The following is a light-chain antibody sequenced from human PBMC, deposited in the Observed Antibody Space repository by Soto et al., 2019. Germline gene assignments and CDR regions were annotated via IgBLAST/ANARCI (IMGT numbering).Light chain of an antibody. CDR3: HQVNSYPLT. CDR2: AAS. Sequence: DIQLTQSPSFLSASVGDRVTITCRASQGINDYLAWYQQKPGKAPTLLIYAASTLQSDVPTRFSGSASGTAFTLTIRSLQPEDFATYYCHQVNSYPLTFGGGTKVEVK. J-gene: IGKJ4*01. CDR1: QGINDY. V-gene: IGKV1-9*01.